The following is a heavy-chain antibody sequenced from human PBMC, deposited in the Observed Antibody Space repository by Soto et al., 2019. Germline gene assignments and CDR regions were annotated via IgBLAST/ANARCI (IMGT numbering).Heavy chain of an antibody. CDR1: GGTFCSYA. Sequence: QVQLVQSGAEVKKPGSSVKVSCKASGGTFCSYAISWVRQARGQGLEWMGGIIPIFGTANYAQKFQGRVTITADESTSTAYMELSSLRSEDTAEYYCARGGRFLESYQSAYWGQGTLVTVSS. D-gene: IGHD3-3*01. V-gene: IGHV1-69*01. CDR3: ARGGRFLESYQSAY. CDR2: IIPIFGTA. J-gene: IGHJ4*02.